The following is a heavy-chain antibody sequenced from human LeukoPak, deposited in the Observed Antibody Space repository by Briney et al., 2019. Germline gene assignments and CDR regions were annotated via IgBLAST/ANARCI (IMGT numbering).Heavy chain of an antibody. CDR2: VSSSGTTT. CDR3: ARGGLEPVDC. J-gene: IGHJ4*02. Sequence: GGSLRLPCAASGFTFSSYSVIWARQAPGKGLEWVSYVSSSGTTTYYADSVKGRFTISRDNGKNLVSLQMNSPRDEDTAVYYCARGGLEPVDCWGQGTLVTVSS. V-gene: IGHV3-48*02. D-gene: IGHD1-1*01. CDR1: GFTFSSYS.